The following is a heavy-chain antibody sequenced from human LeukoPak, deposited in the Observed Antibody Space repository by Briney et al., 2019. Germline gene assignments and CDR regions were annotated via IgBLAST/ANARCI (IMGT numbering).Heavy chain of an antibody. CDR1: GGTFSSYA. Sequence: SVKVSCKASGGTFSSYAISWVRQAPGQGLEWLGGIIPIFGTANYAQKFQGRVTITADESTSTAYMELSSLRSEDTAVYYCARGGQPKKYCSRGSCYFRSIYDYWGQGTLVTVSS. D-gene: IGHD2-15*01. V-gene: IGHV1-69*13. CDR2: IIPIFGTA. CDR3: ARGGQPKKYCSRGSCYFRSIYDY. J-gene: IGHJ4*02.